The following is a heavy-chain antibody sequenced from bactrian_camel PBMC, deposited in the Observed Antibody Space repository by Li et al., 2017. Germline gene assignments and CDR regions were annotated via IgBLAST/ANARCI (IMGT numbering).Heavy chain of an antibody. CDR1: GLTFGDQD. Sequence: HVQLVESGGGSVQAGETLRLSCTASGLTFGDQDMGWYRQAPGKECELVSTIDSIGSEIYADSVQGRFTISRDNAKNMVYLHLNSLKTEDMAMYYCANTVAGSPYYWGQGTQVTVS. J-gene: IGHJ4*01. V-gene: IGHV3S53*01. CDR2: IDSIGSE. CDR3: ANTVAGSPYY. D-gene: IGHD6*01.